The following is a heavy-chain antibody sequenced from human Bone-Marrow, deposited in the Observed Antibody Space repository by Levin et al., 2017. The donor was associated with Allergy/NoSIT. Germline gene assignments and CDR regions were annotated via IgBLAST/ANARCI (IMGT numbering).Heavy chain of an antibody. D-gene: IGHD6-19*01. J-gene: IGHJ3*02. V-gene: IGHV5-51*01. CDR2: IYPGDSDT. CDR3: ARPLFSGWDPQEGIGAFDI. CDR1: GYSFTSYW. Sequence: GGSLRLSCKGSGYSFTSYWIGWVRQMPGKGLEWMGIIYPGDSDTRYSPSFQGQVTISADKSISTAYLQWSSLKASDTAMYYCARPLFSGWDPQEGIGAFDIWGQGTMVTVSS.